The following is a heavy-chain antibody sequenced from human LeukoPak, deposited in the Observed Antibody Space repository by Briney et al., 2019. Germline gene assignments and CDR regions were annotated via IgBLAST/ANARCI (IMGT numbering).Heavy chain of an antibody. J-gene: IGHJ4*02. V-gene: IGHV3-53*05. D-gene: IGHD3-10*01. CDR2: IYSGGNT. CDR1: GFTVSSNY. CDR3: AKGYRIVSGSLDY. Sequence: GGSLRLSCAASGFTVSSNYMSWVRQAPGKGLEWVSVIYSGGNTFYADSVKGRFTISRDNSKNSLYLQMNSLRTEDTALYYCAKGYRIVSGSLDYWGQGTLVTVSS.